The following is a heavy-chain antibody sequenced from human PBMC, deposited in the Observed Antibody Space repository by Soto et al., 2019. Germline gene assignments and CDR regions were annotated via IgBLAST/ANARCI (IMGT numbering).Heavy chain of an antibody. J-gene: IGHJ5*02. D-gene: IGHD3-9*01. Sequence: DVQLVESGGGLVQPGGSLRLSCVASGFPFSSYAMHWVRQAPGKGLEWISYINGASTTTFYADSVKGRFTVSRDNAKNSVYLQMSSLRHEDTAFYYCASDLTPSGQGMLVTVSS. CDR1: GFPFSSYA. CDR2: INGASTTT. V-gene: IGHV3-48*02. CDR3: ASDLTP.